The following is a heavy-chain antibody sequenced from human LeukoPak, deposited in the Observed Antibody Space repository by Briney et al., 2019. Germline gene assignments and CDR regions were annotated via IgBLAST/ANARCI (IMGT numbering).Heavy chain of an antibody. J-gene: IGHJ4*02. CDR3: AKGAYDYIEIAYFDS. Sequence: GSLRLSCAASGFTFTNYAMNWVRQAPGKGLEWVSVLIGSSGSTDYADSVKGRFTISRDISKNTLFLQMNSLRAEDTAIYYCAKGAYDYIEIAYFDSWGQGTLVTVSS. CDR2: LIGSSGST. CDR1: GFTFTNYA. D-gene: IGHD5-12*01. V-gene: IGHV3-23*01.